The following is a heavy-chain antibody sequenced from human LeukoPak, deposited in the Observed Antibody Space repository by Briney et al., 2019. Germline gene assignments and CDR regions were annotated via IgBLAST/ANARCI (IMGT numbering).Heavy chain of an antibody. Sequence: SETLSLTCAVYGGSFSGYYWSWIRQPPGKGLEWIGEINHSGSTNYNPSLKSRVTISVDTSKNQFSLSLNSMTAADTAVYYCARVGLIGTGYTKEFDYWGQGTLVTVSS. CDR1: GGSFSGYY. D-gene: IGHD3-9*01. CDR2: INHSGST. V-gene: IGHV4-34*01. J-gene: IGHJ4*02. CDR3: ARVGLIGTGYTKEFDY.